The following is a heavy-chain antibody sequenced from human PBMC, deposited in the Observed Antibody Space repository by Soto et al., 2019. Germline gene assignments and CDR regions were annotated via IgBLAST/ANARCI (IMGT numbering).Heavy chain of an antibody. CDR1: GFTFSSYG. CDR2: ISYDGSNK. Sequence: QVQLVESGGGVVQPGRSLRLSCAASGFTFSSYGMHWVRQAPGKGLEWVAVISYDGSNKYYADSVKGRFTISRDNSKNTLYLQMNSLRAEDTAVYYCAKEEVWVHYDSSGYQNAEYFQHWGQGTLVTVSS. CDR3: AKEEVWVHYDSSGYQNAEYFQH. V-gene: IGHV3-30*18. D-gene: IGHD3-22*01. J-gene: IGHJ1*01.